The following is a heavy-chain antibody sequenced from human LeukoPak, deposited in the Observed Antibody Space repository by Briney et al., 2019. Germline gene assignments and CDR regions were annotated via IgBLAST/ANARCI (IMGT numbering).Heavy chain of an antibody. J-gene: IGHJ5*01. CDR1: GGFAFGSFV. D-gene: IGHD2-2*01. Sequence: GGSLRLSCVASGGFAFGSFVLSRVRQAPGKGLEWISVISASDDGTYYADSVKGRFTISRDNSKNTLYLQMNSLRADDTAVYYCANARGNSVPYNWFDSWGQGTLVTVSS. CDR2: ISASDDGT. CDR3: ANARGNSVPYNWFDS. V-gene: IGHV3-23*01.